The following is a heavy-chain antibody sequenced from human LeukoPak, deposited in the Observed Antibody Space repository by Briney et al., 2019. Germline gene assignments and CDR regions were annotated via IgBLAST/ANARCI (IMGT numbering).Heavy chain of an antibody. CDR3: ARVAAAGTGFSDY. J-gene: IGHJ4*02. CDR2: ISSSSTYI. V-gene: IGHV3-21*06. CDR1: GLTFSSYS. D-gene: IGHD6-19*01. Sequence: PGGSLRLSCAASGLTFSSYSMNWVRQAPGKGLEWVSSISSSSTYIYYAGSLKGRFTISRDNAKSSLSLQMNSLRAEDTAIYYCARVAAAGTGFSDYWGQGTLVTVSS.